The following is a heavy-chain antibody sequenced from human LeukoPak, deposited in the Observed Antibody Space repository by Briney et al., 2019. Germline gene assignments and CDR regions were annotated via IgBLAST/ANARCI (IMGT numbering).Heavy chain of an antibody. J-gene: IGHJ3*02. Sequence: GGSLRLSCAASGFTFSSYSMNWVRQAPGKGLEWVSSISSSSSYIYYADSVKGRFTISRDNAKNSLYLQMNSLRAEDMALYYCAKDIEGAFDIWGQGTMVTVSS. D-gene: IGHD3-16*02. CDR3: AKDIEGAFDI. V-gene: IGHV3-21*04. CDR1: GFTFSSYS. CDR2: ISSSSSYI.